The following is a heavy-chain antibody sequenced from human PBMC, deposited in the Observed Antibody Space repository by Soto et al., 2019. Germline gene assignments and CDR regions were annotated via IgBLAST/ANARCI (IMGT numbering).Heavy chain of an antibody. J-gene: IGHJ4*02. CDR2: IIPVFGPP. Sequence: SVKVSCKSSRGTFTTDAISWVRQAPGQGLEWMGVIIPVFGPPTYAQRFQGRVTISADESTSTAHLELSNLRSEDTAIYYCVRGGHNSGWYRAFDFWDQGTLVTVSS. CDR1: RGTFTTDA. D-gene: IGHD6-13*01. V-gene: IGHV1-69*13. CDR3: VRGGHNSGWYRAFDF.